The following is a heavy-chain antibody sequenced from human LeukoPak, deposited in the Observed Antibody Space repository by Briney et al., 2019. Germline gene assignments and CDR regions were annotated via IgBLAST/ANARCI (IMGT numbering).Heavy chain of an antibody. CDR3: ARRRKGYSPTMDV. CDR1: GGSISSYY. Sequence: SETLSLTCTVSGGSISSYYWSWIRQPPGKGLEWIGYIYCSGSTNYNPSLKSRVTISVDTSKNQFSLKLSSVTAADTAVYYCARRRKGYSPTMDVWGKGTPVTVSS. J-gene: IGHJ6*03. V-gene: IGHV4-59*01. CDR2: IYCSGST. D-gene: IGHD5-18*01.